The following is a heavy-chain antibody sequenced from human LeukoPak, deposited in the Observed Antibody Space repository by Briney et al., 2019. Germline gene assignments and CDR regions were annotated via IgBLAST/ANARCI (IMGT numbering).Heavy chain of an antibody. CDR2: IIPIFGTA. CDR3: AREGRRAFDI. Sequence: ASVKVSCKASGGTFSSYAISWVRQAPGQGLEWMGGIIPIFGTANYAQKFQGRATMTTDTSTSTAYMELRSLRSDDTAVYYCAREGRRAFDIWGQGTMVTVPS. CDR1: GGTFSSYA. V-gene: IGHV1-69*05. J-gene: IGHJ3*02.